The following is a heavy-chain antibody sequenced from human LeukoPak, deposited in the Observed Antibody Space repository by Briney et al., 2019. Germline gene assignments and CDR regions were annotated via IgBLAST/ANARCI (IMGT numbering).Heavy chain of an antibody. D-gene: IGHD3-22*01. CDR1: GGSISSSDYY. Sequence: SETLSLTCTVSGGSISSSDYYWGWIRQPPGKGLEWIGSIYYGGSTYYNPSLKSRVTISVDTSKNQFSLKLSSVTAADTAVYYCARDPPNYYYDSSGTFDYWGQGTLVTVSS. CDR2: IYYGGST. V-gene: IGHV4-39*07. J-gene: IGHJ4*02. CDR3: ARDPPNYYYDSSGTFDY.